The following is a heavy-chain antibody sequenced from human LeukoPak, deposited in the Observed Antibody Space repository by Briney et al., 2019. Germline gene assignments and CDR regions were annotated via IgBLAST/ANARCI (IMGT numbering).Heavy chain of an antibody. CDR1: GGPFSGYY. D-gene: IGHD6-19*01. V-gene: IGHV4-34*01. CDR3: ARSRRVAGTDY. CDR2: INHSGST. J-gene: IGHJ4*02. Sequence: NPSETLSLTCAVYGGPFSGYYWSWVRQPPGKGLEWIGEINHSGSTNYNPSLKSRVTISVDTSKNQFSLKLSSVTAADTAVYYCARSRRVAGTDYWGQGTLVTVSS.